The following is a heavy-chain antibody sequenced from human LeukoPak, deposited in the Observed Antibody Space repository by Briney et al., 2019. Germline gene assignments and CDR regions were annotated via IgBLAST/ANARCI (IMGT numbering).Heavy chain of an antibody. V-gene: IGHV3-7*01. D-gene: IGHD2-21*02. CDR3: ARGDWAPFDY. CDR2: IDQDGGGK. Sequence: GGSLRLSCAASGFTFSDYWMNWVRQAPGKGLEWVANIDQDGGGKYYLDSVKGRFTISRDNAESSLYLQIDSLRAEDTAVYYCARGDWAPFDYWGQGSLLTVSS. J-gene: IGHJ4*02. CDR1: GFTFSDYW.